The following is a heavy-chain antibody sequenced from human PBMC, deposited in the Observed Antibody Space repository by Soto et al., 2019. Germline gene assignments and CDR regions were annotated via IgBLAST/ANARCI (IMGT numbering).Heavy chain of an antibody. CDR2: VPYTGST. J-gene: IGHJ5*02. CDR1: GDSINHYY. D-gene: IGHD2-15*01. V-gene: IGHV4-59*08. Sequence: QVQLQESGPGLVKPSETLSLTCTVSGDSINHYYWNWVRQAPGKGLEWIGYVPYTGSTNYNPSLKSRVTISMDTSKNQFSLRLTSVTAADTALYYCARRRSLGGSCYGGNWLDPWGQGILVTVSS. CDR3: ARRRSLGGSCYGGNWLDP.